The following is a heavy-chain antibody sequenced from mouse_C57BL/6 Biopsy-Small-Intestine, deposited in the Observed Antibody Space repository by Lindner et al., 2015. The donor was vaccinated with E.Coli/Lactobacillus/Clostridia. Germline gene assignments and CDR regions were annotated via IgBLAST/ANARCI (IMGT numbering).Heavy chain of an antibody. D-gene: IGHD1-1*01. Sequence: VQLQESGAELVRPGASVTLSCKASGDTFTDYEMHWVKQTPVHGLEWIGAFDPETGGAASNQKFKDKATLTADKSSSTAYMELHSLTSEDSAVYYCTLYYGSSSYYFDYWGQGTTPTVSS. CDR1: GDTFTDYE. CDR3: TLYYGSSSYYFDY. J-gene: IGHJ2*01. V-gene: IGHV1-15*01. CDR2: FDPETGGA.